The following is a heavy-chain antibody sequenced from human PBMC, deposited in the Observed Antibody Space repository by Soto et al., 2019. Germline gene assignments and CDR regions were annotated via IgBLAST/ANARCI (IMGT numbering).Heavy chain of an antibody. CDR2: IWYDGSNK. Sequence: QVQLVESGGGVVQPGRSLRLSCAASGFTFSSYGMHWVRQAPGKGLEWVAVIWYDGSNKYYADSVKGRFTISRDNSKNTRYLQMNSLRAEDTAVYYCARDRAYYDFWSGYLSPPGYYYGMDVWGQGTTVTVSS. J-gene: IGHJ6*02. D-gene: IGHD3-3*01. V-gene: IGHV3-33*01. CDR3: ARDRAYYDFWSGYLSPPGYYYGMDV. CDR1: GFTFSSYG.